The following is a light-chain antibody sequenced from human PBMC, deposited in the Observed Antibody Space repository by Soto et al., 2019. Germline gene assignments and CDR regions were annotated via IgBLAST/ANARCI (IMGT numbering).Light chain of an antibody. CDR2: AAS. V-gene: IGKV1-39*01. CDR3: QHSYTTPRT. CDR1: QSISTY. J-gene: IGKJ2*01. Sequence: DIQMTQSPSSLSASVGDRVTITCRASQSISTYLNWYLQKPGKAPVLLIYAASRLQSGVPSRFNGSRSGTDFTLTINSLQPEDFATYYCQHSYTTPRTFGQGTKLEIK.